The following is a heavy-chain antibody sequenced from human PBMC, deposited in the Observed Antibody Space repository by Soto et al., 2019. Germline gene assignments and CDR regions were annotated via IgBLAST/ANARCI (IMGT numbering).Heavy chain of an antibody. V-gene: IGHV4-59*08. CDR1: GGSISSYY. Sequence: PSETLSLTCTVSGGSISSYYWSWIRQPPGKGLEWIGYIYYSGSTNYNPSLKSRVTISVDTSKNQFSLKLSSVTAADTAVYYCAKTTASGHSSGWYDYYYGMDVWGQGTTVTV. J-gene: IGHJ6*02. CDR2: IYYSGST. D-gene: IGHD6-19*01. CDR3: AKTTASGHSSGWYDYYYGMDV.